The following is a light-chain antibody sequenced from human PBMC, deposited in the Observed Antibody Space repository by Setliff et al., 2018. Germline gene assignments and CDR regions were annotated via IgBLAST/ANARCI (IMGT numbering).Light chain of an antibody. V-gene: IGLV2-14*03. J-gene: IGLJ1*01. CDR2: GVS. CDR1: SNDVGSYDL. Sequence: QSVLTQPASVSGSPGQSITISCSGTSNDVGSYDLVSWYRQHPGKAPKLIIYGVSKRPSGVSDRFSGSKSGNTASLTISGLQVEDEADYYCSSYTSNTFVFAAGTKVTVL. CDR3: SSYTSNTFV.